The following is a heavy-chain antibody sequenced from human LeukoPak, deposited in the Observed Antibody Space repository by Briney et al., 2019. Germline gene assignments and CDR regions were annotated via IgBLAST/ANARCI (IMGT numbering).Heavy chain of an antibody. CDR1: GFTFSNYA. D-gene: IGHD3-3*01. J-gene: IGHJ4*02. Sequence: PGGSLRLSCAASGFTFSNYAMSWVRQAPGKGLEWVGRIKSKTDGGTTDYAAPVKGRFTISRDDSKNTLYLQMNSLKTEDTAVYYCTTGGVIRFLEWLSGFYWGQGTLVTVSS. CDR2: IKSKTDGGTT. V-gene: IGHV3-15*01. CDR3: TTGGVIRFLEWLSGFY.